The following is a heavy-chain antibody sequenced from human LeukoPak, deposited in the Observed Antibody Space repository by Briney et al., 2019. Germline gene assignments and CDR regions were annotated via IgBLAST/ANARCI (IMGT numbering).Heavy chain of an antibody. V-gene: IGHV4-39*01. CDR2: INYSGST. CDR3: ARPSDY. CDR1: VGSISISSYY. J-gene: IGHJ4*02. Sequence: SETLSLTCAVSVGSISISSYYCGWIRQPPGKGLEWIGSINYSGSTYYNPSLKSRVTISVDTSKTQFSLKLSSVTAADTAVYRCARPSDYWGQGTLVTVSS.